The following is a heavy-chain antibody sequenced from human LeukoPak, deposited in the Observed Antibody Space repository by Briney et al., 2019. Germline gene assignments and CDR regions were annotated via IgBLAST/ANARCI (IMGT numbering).Heavy chain of an antibody. CDR2: IYYSGRT. CDR3: ARHEFRCSSTSCYLDY. D-gene: IGHD2-2*01. Sequence: SETLSLTCTVSGGSISSYYWSWIRQPPGKGLEWIGYIYYSGRTNYNPSLKSRVTISVDTSKNQFSLKLSSVTAADTAVYYCARHEFRCSSTSCYLDYWGQGTLVTVSS. V-gene: IGHV4-59*08. J-gene: IGHJ4*02. CDR1: GGSISSYY.